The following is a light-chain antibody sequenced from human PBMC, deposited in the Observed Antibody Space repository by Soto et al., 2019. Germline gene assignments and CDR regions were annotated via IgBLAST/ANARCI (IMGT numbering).Light chain of an antibody. CDR2: DAS. CDR3: QQRGNWPWT. V-gene: IGKV3-11*01. J-gene: IGKJ1*01. Sequence: PGERVTVSCRASQSVSSYLSWYQQKHGQAPRLLIFDASNRASGVPARFSGSGSGTDFTLTISRLEPEDSAVYYCQQRGNWPWTFGQGTKVAIK. CDR1: QSVSSY.